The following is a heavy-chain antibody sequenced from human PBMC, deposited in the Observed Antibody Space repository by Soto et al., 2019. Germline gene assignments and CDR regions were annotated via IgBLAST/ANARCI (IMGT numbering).Heavy chain of an antibody. CDR2: ISYDGNNK. V-gene: IGHV3-30-3*01. J-gene: IGHJ4*02. D-gene: IGHD3-22*01. CDR1: VFIFSNSA. CDR3: AREVASYDRSGFFDY. Sequence: PGGSLRLSCAGSVFIFSNSAFHWVRQAPGKGLEWVALISYDGNNKYYADSVKGRFTISRDNSKNTLYLHMNSLRPDDTAVYYCAREVASYDRSGFFDYWGQGALVTVSS.